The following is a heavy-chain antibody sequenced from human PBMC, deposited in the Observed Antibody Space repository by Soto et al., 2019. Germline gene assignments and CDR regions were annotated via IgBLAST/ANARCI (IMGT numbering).Heavy chain of an antibody. V-gene: IGHV4-30-4*01. Sequence: SETLSLTCTVSGGSISSGDYYWSWIRQPPGKGLEWIGYIYYSGSTYYNPSLKSRVTISVDTSKNQFSLKLSSVTAADTAVYYCARYGGWYGEDFDYWGQGTLVTVSS. CDR2: IYYSGST. J-gene: IGHJ4*02. CDR3: ARYGGWYGEDFDY. CDR1: GGSISSGDYY. D-gene: IGHD6-19*01.